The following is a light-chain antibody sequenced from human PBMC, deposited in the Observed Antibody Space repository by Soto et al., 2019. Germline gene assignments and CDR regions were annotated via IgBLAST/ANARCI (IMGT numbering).Light chain of an antibody. CDR3: QQYYSIPHT. Sequence: DIVMTQSPDSLAVSLGERATINCKSSQNILYSSNNKSYLAWYQQKPGQPPKLLISWASTRESGVPDRFSGSGSGTDFTLTISSLQSEDVAVYYCQQYYSIPHTFGQGTKLEIK. CDR2: WAS. V-gene: IGKV4-1*01. J-gene: IGKJ2*01. CDR1: QNILYSSNNKSY.